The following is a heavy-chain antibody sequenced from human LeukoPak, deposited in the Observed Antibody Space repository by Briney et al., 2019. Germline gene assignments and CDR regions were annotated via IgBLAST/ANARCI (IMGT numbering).Heavy chain of an antibody. Sequence: GGSLRLSCAASGFIFSGYWMSWVRQAPGKGLEWVANIKQDGGDKNYVDSVKGRFTISRDNVKKSLYLQMDSLRADDTAVYYCARDLPDILAGYSDDAFDIWGQGTMVTVSS. J-gene: IGHJ3*02. V-gene: IGHV3-7*03. D-gene: IGHD3-9*01. CDR1: GFIFSGYW. CDR3: ARDLPDILAGYSDDAFDI. CDR2: IKQDGGDK.